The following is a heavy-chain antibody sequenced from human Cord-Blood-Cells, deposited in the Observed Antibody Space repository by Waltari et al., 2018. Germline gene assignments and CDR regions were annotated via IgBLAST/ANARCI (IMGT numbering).Heavy chain of an antibody. CDR3: ARLSLWPTNHDY. J-gene: IGHJ4*02. CDR2: IYYSGST. V-gene: IGHV4-39*01. CDR1: GGSISSSSYY. D-gene: IGHD2-21*01. Sequence: QLQLQESGPGLVKPPETLSLTCTVSGGSISSSSYYWGWIRQPPGKGLEWIGSIYYSGSTYYNPSLKSRVTISVDTSKNQYSLKLSSVTAADMAVYYCARLSLWPTNHDYWGQGTLVTVSS.